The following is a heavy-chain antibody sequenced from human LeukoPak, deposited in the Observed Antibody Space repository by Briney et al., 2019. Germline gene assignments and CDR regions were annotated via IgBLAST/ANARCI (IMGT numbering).Heavy chain of an antibody. CDR3: ARGPNYYGSGSYYIYGPYYYYGMDV. D-gene: IGHD3-10*01. J-gene: IGHJ6*02. V-gene: IGHV4-34*01. Sequence: PSETLSLTCAVYGGSFSGYYWSWIRQPPGKGLEWIGEINHSGSTNYNPSLKSRVTISVDTSKNQFSLKLSSVTAADTAVYYCARGPNYYGSGSYYIYGPYYYYGMDVWGQGTTVTVSS. CDR2: INHSGST. CDR1: GGSFSGYY.